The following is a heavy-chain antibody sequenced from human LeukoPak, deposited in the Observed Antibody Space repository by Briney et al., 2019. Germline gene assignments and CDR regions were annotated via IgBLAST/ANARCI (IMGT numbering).Heavy chain of an antibody. J-gene: IGHJ5*02. CDR2: ISYGGSNK. Sequence: PGRSLRLSCAASGFTFSSYAMHWVRQAPGKGLEWVAVISYGGSNKYYADSVKGRFTISRDNSKNTLYLQMNSLRAEDTAVYYCARDYYGSGEVNWFDPWGQGTLVTVSS. CDR1: GFTFSSYA. CDR3: ARDYYGSGEVNWFDP. V-gene: IGHV3-30*04. D-gene: IGHD3-10*01.